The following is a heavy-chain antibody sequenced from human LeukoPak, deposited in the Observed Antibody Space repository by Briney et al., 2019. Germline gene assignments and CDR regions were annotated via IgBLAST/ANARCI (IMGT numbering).Heavy chain of an antibody. V-gene: IGHV1-46*01. CDR2: INPSGGST. CDR1: GYTFTSYY. CDR3: ARVSEIVVVVAAGEYYFDY. D-gene: IGHD2-15*01. J-gene: IGHJ4*02. Sequence: ASVKVSCKASGYTFTSYYTHWVRQAPGQGLDWMGIINPSGGSTSYAQKFQGRVTMTRDTSTSTVYMELSSLRSEDTAVYYCARVSEIVVVVAAGEYYFDYWGQGTLVTVSS.